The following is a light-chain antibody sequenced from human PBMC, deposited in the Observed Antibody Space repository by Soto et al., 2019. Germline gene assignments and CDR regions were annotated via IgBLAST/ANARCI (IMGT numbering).Light chain of an antibody. CDR1: QRVSGSY. J-gene: IGKJ1*01. CDR2: GAS. V-gene: IGKV3-20*01. Sequence: DIVLTQSPGTLSLSPGETATVSCRASQRVSGSYLAWYQQKLGQPPRLLIYGASGRATGIPDRFSGSGSGIDFTLTISRLEPEDAAVYYCHQYGGSPRTFGQGTKVQI. CDR3: HQYGGSPRT.